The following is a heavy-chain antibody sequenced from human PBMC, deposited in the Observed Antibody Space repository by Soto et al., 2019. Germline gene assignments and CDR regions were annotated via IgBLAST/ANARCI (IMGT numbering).Heavy chain of an antibody. CDR2: IHRDGVT. V-gene: IGHV4-4*02. CDR1: GGSTSSSDW. Sequence: QVHLQESGPGLVKPSETLSLTCAISGGSTSSSDWWTWVRQPPGEGLEWIGEIHRDGVTNYNSSLQSRLTISLDQSRNQFSLSLTSVPAADAAGYFCAGRPEIHPRWGQGILVPVSS. J-gene: IGHJ4*02. CDR3: AGRPEIHPR. D-gene: IGHD1-26*01.